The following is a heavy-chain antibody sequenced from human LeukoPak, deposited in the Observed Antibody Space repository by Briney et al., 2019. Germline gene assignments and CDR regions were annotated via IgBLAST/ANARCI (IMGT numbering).Heavy chain of an antibody. J-gene: IGHJ6*02. D-gene: IGHD3-10*01. CDR1: GYTFTGYY. CDR3: ARGDGVRGVINPDNYYGMDV. CDR2: IIPILGIA. Sequence: GASVKVSCKASGYTFTGYYIHWVRQAPGQGLEWMGRIIPILGIANYAQKFQGRVTITADKSTSTAYMEPSSLRSEDTAVYYCARGDGVRGVINPDNYYGMDVWGQGTTVTVSS. V-gene: IGHV1-69*04.